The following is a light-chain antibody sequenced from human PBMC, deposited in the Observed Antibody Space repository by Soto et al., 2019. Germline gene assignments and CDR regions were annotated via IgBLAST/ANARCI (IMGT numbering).Light chain of an antibody. CDR3: QQIYSAPLT. Sequence: DIQMTQFPSSLSASVGDRVTITCRASQSISSYLNWYQQKPGKAPKLLIYAASSLQSGVPSRFSGSGSETEFTLSISSLQPEDFATYFCQQIYSAPLTFGGGTKVDIK. CDR2: AAS. CDR1: QSISSY. J-gene: IGKJ4*01. V-gene: IGKV1-39*01.